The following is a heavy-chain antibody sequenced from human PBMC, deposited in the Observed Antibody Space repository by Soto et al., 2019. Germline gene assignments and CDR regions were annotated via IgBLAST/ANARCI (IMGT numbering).Heavy chain of an antibody. J-gene: IGHJ4*01. CDR2: IYSGGST. V-gene: IGHV4-4*07. CDR1: GGSINTYY. Sequence: QVQLQEWGPGLVKPSETLSLTCTVSGGSINTYYWSWIRQAAGKGLGWIGRIYSGGSTNYNPSLMIRVSVAINMSKNQFALKLSSVTAADTAVYYCARGPGGFGEFSLDYWGHGTLVTVSS. CDR3: ARGPGGFGEFSLDY. D-gene: IGHD3-10*01.